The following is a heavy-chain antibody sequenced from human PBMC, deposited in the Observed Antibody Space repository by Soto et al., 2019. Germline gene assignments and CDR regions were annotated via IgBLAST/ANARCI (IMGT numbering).Heavy chain of an antibody. Sequence: QAQLVESGGGVVQPGTSLRLSCGASGFGFSSYGMHWVRQAPGKGLEWVAFITYDGSDTYYVDSVKGRFTVSRHNSKNTLYLQMNSLKPEDTSIYYCAKDSVFEYSFGQHGFDSWGQGTLVTVSS. CDR2: ITYDGSDT. J-gene: IGHJ4*02. D-gene: IGHD4-4*01. CDR1: GFGFSSYG. CDR3: AKDSVFEYSFGQHGFDS. V-gene: IGHV3-30*18.